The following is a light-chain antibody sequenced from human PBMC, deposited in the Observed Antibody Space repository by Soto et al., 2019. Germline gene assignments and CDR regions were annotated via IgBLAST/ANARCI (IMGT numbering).Light chain of an antibody. CDR3: QQYNNWPPIT. CDR2: GAS. CDR1: QSVSSSY. J-gene: IGKJ5*01. V-gene: IGKV3D-15*01. Sequence: EIVMTQSPATLSVSPGERATLSCRASQSVSSSYLAWYQQKPGQAPRLLIYGASTRATGIPARFSGSGCGTEFTLSISGLQSEDSAVYYCQQYNNWPPITFGQGTRLEIK.